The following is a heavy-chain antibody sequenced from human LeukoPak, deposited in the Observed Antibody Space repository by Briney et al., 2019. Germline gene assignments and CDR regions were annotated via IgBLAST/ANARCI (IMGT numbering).Heavy chain of an antibody. Sequence: PGGSLRLSCAVSGFSVGSSGMSWVRQAPGKGLEWTSSISLDGETTYYADSVKGRFFISRDSSRNALYLQLSSLRVEDTAVYYCAQGYLGGWYPNWGQGSLVSVSS. J-gene: IGHJ4*02. D-gene: IGHD6-19*01. CDR1: GFSVGSSG. V-gene: IGHV3-23*01. CDR2: ISLDGETT. CDR3: AQGYLGGWYPN.